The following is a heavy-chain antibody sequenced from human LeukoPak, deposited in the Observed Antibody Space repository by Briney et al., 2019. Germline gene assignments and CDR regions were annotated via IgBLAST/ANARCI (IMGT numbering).Heavy chain of an antibody. Sequence: ASVKVSCKASGYTFTGYYMHWVRQAPGQGLEWMGWINPNSGGTNYAQKFQGRVTMTRDTSISTAYMELSRLRSDDTAVYYCARLPPGYYDSSGYYSGAFDIWGQGTMVTVSS. J-gene: IGHJ3*02. CDR1: GYTFTGYY. CDR2: INPNSGGT. D-gene: IGHD3-22*01. V-gene: IGHV1-2*02. CDR3: ARLPPGYYDSSGYYSGAFDI.